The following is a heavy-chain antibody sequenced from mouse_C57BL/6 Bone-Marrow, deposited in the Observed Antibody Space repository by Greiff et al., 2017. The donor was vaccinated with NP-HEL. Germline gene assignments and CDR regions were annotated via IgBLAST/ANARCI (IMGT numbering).Heavy chain of an antibody. CDR3: TGNSGTGYYAMDY. CDR1: GFTFSNYW. CDR2: IRLKSDNYAT. D-gene: IGHD1-3*01. Sequence: EVKLVESGGGLVQPGGSMKLSCVASGFTFSNYWMNWVRQSPEKGLEWVAQIRLKSDNYATHYAESVKGRFTISRDDSKSSVYLQMNNLRAEDTGIYYCTGNSGTGYYAMDYWGQGTSVTVSS. J-gene: IGHJ4*01. V-gene: IGHV6-3*01.